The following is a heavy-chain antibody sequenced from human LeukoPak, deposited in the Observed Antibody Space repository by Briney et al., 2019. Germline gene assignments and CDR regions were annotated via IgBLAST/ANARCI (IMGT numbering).Heavy chain of an antibody. J-gene: IGHJ3*02. Sequence: ASVKVSCKASGYTFTSYYMHWVRQAPGQGLEWMGIINPSGGSTSYAQKFQGRVTMTRDTSTSTVYMELSSLRSEDTAVYYCAREGRYYVSSGYFSHDAFDIWGQGTMVTVSS. CDR1: GYTFTSYY. CDR3: AREGRYYVSSGYFSHDAFDI. D-gene: IGHD3-22*01. V-gene: IGHV1-46*03. CDR2: INPSGGST.